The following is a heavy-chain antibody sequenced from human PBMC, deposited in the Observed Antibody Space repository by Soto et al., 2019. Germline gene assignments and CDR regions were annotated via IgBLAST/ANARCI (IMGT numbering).Heavy chain of an antibody. CDR2: INKDGSQK. J-gene: IGHJ4*02. CDR1: GFTLSNYW. V-gene: IGHV3-7*03. Sequence: LRLSCAASGFTLSNYWMTWGRQAPGKGLEWVANINKDGSQKNYVDSVKGRFTIARDNGQNSLSLQMNSLRVEDTAVYYCVRELALAYWGQGALLTDS. CDR3: VRELALAY. D-gene: IGHD1-1*01.